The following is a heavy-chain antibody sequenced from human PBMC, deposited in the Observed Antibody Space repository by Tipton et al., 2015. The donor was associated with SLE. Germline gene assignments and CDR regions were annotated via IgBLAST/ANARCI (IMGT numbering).Heavy chain of an antibody. CDR3: ARHGQRSWFDP. D-gene: IGHD2-2*01. CDR1: GGSVSSSSKY. CDR2: IYYTGTTT. J-gene: IGHJ5*02. Sequence: TLSLTCTVSGGSVSSSSKYWAWIRQPPGKGLEWIGSIYYTGTTTYYNSFLKSRVTMSVDTSKNQFSLKVTSVTAADTAVYYCARHGQRSWFDPWGQGTLVTVSS. V-gene: IGHV4-39*01.